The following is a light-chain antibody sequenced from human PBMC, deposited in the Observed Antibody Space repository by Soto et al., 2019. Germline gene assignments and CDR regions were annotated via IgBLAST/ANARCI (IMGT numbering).Light chain of an antibody. CDR3: SSFTGFSTV. CDR2: EVT. CDR1: SSDIGASNF. J-gene: IGLJ1*01. V-gene: IGLV2-8*01. Sequence: ALTQPPSAPGSPGQSVTISCTGTSSDIGASNFVSWYQQHPGKAPKLVIYEVTKRPSGVPDRFSGSKFGNTASLTVSGLQTEDEADYYCSSFTGFSTVFGSGTRSPS.